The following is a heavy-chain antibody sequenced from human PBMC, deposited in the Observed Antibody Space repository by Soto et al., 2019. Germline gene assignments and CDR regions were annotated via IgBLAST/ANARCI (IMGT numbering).Heavy chain of an antibody. CDR1: GGSFTSYW. CDR3: ARHGGRLIAPAY. V-gene: IGHV5-51*01. J-gene: IGHJ4*02. CDR2: IYPGDSDT. Sequence: PGESLKISCEASGGSFTSYWIGWVRQMPGKGLEWMGIIYPGDSDTRYSPSFQGQVAMSVDKSISTAYLQWNSLKASDTAMYYCARHGGRLIAPAYWGQGTLVTVSS. D-gene: IGHD2-2*01.